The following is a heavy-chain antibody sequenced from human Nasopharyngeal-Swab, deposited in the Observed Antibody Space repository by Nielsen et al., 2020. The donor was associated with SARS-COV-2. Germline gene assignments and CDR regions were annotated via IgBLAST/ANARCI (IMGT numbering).Heavy chain of an antibody. CDR1: GGTFSSYA. CDR2: IIPIFGTA. J-gene: IGHJ4*02. CDR3: ARTYYYGSGRYYNFDY. V-gene: IGHV1-69*13. Sequence: SVKVSCKASGGTFSSYAISWVRQAPGQGLEWMGGIIPIFGTANYAQKFQGRVTITADESTSTAYMELSSLRSEDTAVYYCARTYYYGSGRYYNFDYWGQGTLVTVSS. D-gene: IGHD3-10*01.